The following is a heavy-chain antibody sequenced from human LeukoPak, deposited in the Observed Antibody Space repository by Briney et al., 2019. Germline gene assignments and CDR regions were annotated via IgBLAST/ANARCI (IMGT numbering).Heavy chain of an antibody. CDR3: ARDCPGSGSCGMDV. CDR1: GGSISSGGYY. J-gene: IGHJ6*02. CDR2: ISYSGST. D-gene: IGHD3-10*01. V-gene: IGHV4-31*03. Sequence: SGTLSLTCTVSGGSISSGGYYWSWLRQHPGTGLEWLGYISYSGSTYYNPSLKSRLTISVDTSKNQFSLKLSSVTAADTAVYYCARDCPGSGSCGMDVWGQGTTVTVSS.